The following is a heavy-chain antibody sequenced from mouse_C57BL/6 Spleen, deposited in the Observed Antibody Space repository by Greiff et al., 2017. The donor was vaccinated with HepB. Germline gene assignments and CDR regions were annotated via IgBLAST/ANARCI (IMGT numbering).Heavy chain of an antibody. CDR3: ARSRSVYGYDEGLTS. V-gene: IGHV1-50*01. J-gene: IGHJ2*01. CDR1: GYTFTSYW. Sequence: QVQLQQPGAELVKPGASVKLSCKASGYTFTSYWMQWVKQRPGQGLEWIGEIDPSDSDTNYNQKFKGKATLTVDTSSSTAYMQLSSLTSEDSAVYYCARSRSVYGYDEGLTSWGQGTTLTVSS. CDR2: IDPSDSDT. D-gene: IGHD2-2*01.